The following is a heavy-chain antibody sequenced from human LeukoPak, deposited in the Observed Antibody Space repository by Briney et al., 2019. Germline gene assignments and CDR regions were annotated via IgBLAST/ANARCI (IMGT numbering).Heavy chain of an antibody. CDR1: GFPFSSYW. V-gene: IGHV3-7*03. CDR3: ARFGREYGSELYYYYMDV. Sequence: GGSLRLSCAASGFPFSSYWMSWVRQAPGKGLEWVANIKEDGSEKYYVDSVKGRFTISRDNAKNSLYLQMNSLRSEDTAVYYCARFGREYGSELYYYYMDVWGKGTTVTVSS. J-gene: IGHJ6*03. D-gene: IGHD3-10*01. CDR2: IKEDGSEK.